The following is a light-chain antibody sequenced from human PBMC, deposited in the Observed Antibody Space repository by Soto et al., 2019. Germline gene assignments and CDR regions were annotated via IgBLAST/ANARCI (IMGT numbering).Light chain of an antibody. CDR3: QQRTNWPPYT. Sequence: EIVLTQSPGTLSLSPGERATLSCRASQSVSSSHLVWYQQKPGQAPRLLIYGASSRATGIPDRFSGSGSGTDFTLTISGLDPEDFAVYYCQQRTNWPPYTFGQGTKLEIK. CDR1: QSVSSSH. V-gene: IGKV3D-20*02. CDR2: GAS. J-gene: IGKJ2*01.